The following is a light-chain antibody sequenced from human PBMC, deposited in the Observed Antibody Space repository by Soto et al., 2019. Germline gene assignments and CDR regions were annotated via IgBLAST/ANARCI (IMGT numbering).Light chain of an antibody. CDR2: DVS. CDR1: SSDVGRYNY. CDR3: CSYTNSAYV. J-gene: IGLJ1*01. Sequence: QSVLTQPASVSGSPGQSITISCAGTSSDVGRYNYVSWYRHHPGKAPQLMIYDVSKRPSGVPDRFSGSKSGNTASLTISGLQAEDEGDYYCCSYTNSAYVFGTGTKVTVL. V-gene: IGLV2-14*03.